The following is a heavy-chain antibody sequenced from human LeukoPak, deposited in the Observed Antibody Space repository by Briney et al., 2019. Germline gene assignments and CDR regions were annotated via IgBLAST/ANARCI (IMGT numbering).Heavy chain of an antibody. J-gene: IGHJ4*02. Sequence: GQSLRISCAASGFTFSSYGMHWVRQAPGKGLEWVAVIWYDGSNKYYADSVKGRFTISRDNSKNTLYLQMNSLRAEDTAVYYCAKGPSGIVVVPGDYWGQGTLVTVSS. CDR2: IWYDGSNK. D-gene: IGHD2-2*01. CDR1: GFTFSSYG. CDR3: AKGPSGIVVVPGDY. V-gene: IGHV3-33*06.